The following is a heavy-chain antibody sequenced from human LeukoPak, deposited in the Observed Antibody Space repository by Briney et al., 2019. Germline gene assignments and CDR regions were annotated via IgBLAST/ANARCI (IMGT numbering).Heavy chain of an antibody. CDR2: IYSSGST. J-gene: IGHJ3*02. V-gene: IGHV4-59*08. CDR1: GGSISSYY. Sequence: SEALSLTCTVSGGSISSYYWSWIRQPPGKGLEWIGYIYSSGSTNYNPSLKSRVTISVDTSKNQFSLKQSSVTAADTAVYYCARRRGAHTASALDIWGQGTMVTVSS. CDR3: ARRRGAHTASALDI. D-gene: IGHD3-10*01.